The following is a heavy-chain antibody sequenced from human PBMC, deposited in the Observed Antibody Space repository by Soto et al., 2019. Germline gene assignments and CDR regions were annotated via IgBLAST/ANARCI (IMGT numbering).Heavy chain of an antibody. Sequence: QVQLQESGPGLVKPSQTLSLTCTVSGGSISSGGYYWSWIRQHPGKGLEWIGYIYYSGSTYYNPSLKSRGTISVDTSKNQFSLKLSSVTGADTAVYYCATQDHSGYDLWGYWGQGTLDTVSS. D-gene: IGHD5-12*01. CDR1: GGSISSGGYY. V-gene: IGHV4-31*03. J-gene: IGHJ4*02. CDR2: IYYSGST. CDR3: ATQDHSGYDLWGY.